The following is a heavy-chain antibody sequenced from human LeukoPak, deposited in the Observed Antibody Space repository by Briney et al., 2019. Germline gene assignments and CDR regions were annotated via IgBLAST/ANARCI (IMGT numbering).Heavy chain of an antibody. Sequence: WASVKVSCKASGGTFSSYAISWVRQAPGQGLEWMGGIIPIFGTANYAQKFQGRVTITTDESTSTAYMELSSLRSEDTAVYYCATRATHGGGNPSGFDYWGQGTLVTVSS. CDR3: ATRATHGGGNPSGFDY. V-gene: IGHV1-69*05. D-gene: IGHD4-23*01. J-gene: IGHJ4*02. CDR1: GGTFSSYA. CDR2: IIPIFGTA.